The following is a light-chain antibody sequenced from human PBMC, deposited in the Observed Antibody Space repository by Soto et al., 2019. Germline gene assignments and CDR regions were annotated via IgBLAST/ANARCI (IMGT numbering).Light chain of an antibody. J-gene: IGKJ5*01. CDR2: DAS. CDR3: QPRSNWPIT. Sequence: EMVLTQSAATLALSPGERATLSCRASQSVSSYLAWYQQKPGQAPRLLIYDASNRATGIPARFSGSGSGTDFTLTISSLEPEDFAVYYCQPRSNWPITFGQGTRLEIK. CDR1: QSVSSY. V-gene: IGKV3-11*01.